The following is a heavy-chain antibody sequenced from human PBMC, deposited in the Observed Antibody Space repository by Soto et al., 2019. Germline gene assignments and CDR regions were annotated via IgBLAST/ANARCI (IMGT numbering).Heavy chain of an antibody. J-gene: IGHJ6*02. V-gene: IGHV1-3*01. CDR1: GYTFTSYA. D-gene: IGHD6-13*01. CDR2: INAGNGNT. CDR3: ARAYIGIAAAGSYYYYGMDV. Sequence: ASVKVSCKASGYTFTSYAMHWVRQAPGQRLEWMGWINAGNGNTKYSQKFQGRVTITRDTSASTAYMELSSLRSEDTAVYYCARAYIGIAAAGSYYYYGMDVWGQGTTVTVSS.